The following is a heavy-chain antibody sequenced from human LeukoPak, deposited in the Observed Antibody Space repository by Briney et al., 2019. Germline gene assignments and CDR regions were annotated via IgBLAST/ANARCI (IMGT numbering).Heavy chain of an antibody. Sequence: ASVKVSCKESGYSFTDYYMHWVRQAPGRGLEWMGWINPKSGDTKYAQKFKARTTMTRAPSISTSYMELSRLRSDDTAVYYCARERCNTAGRDKSFASWGQGTLITVSS. J-gene: IGHJ4*02. CDR2: INPKSGDT. V-gene: IGHV1-2*02. CDR1: GYSFTDYY. D-gene: IGHD2/OR15-2a*01. CDR3: ARERCNTAGRDKSFAS.